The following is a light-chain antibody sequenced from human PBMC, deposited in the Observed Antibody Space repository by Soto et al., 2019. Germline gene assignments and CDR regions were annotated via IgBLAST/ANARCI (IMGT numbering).Light chain of an antibody. J-gene: IGLJ1*01. CDR1: SGDVGGYNY. CDR2: EVS. V-gene: IGLV2-8*01. Sequence: QSALTQPPSASGSPGQSVTISCTGTSGDVGGYNYVSWYQQHPGKAPKLMIFEVSERPSGVPDRFSASKSGNTASLTVSGLQAEDEADYDCSSYAGSNNYVFGTGTKVTVL. CDR3: SSYAGSNNYV.